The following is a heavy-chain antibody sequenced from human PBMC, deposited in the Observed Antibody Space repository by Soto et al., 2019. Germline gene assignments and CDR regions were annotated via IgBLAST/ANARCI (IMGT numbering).Heavy chain of an antibody. CDR3: ARVGDIVLVPAHIWNYYYAIDV. CDR2: ILPIFGTA. J-gene: IGHJ6*02. Sequence: QVQLVQSGAEVKKPGSSVKVSCKASGGTFSSYAISWVRQAPGQGLEWMGGILPIFGTANYAQKFQGTVTITADESTSTAYMELSSLRSEDTALYYCARVGDIVLVPAHIWNYYYAIDVLGQGTPVTLSS. V-gene: IGHV1-69*12. D-gene: IGHD2-2*01. CDR1: GGTFSSYA.